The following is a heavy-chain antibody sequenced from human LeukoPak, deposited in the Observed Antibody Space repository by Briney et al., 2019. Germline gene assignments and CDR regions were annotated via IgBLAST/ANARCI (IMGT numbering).Heavy chain of an antibody. Sequence: PGGSLRLSCAASGFTFSSYSMNWVRQAPGKGLEWIGSIYYSGTTYYNPSLASRVTIFVDTSKNQFSLRLSSVTAADTAVYYCARRDQAIDYWGQGTLVTVSS. CDR3: ARRDQAIDY. J-gene: IGHJ4*02. D-gene: IGHD5-24*01. CDR1: GFTFSSYSMN. CDR2: IYYSGTT. V-gene: IGHV4-39*01.